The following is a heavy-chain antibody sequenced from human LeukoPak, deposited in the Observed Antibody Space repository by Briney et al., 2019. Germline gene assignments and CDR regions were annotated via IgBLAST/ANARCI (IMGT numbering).Heavy chain of an antibody. Sequence: GASVKVSCKASGYTFTSCGISWVRQAPGQGLEWMGWMNPNSGNTGYAQKLQGRVTMTTDTSTSTAYMELRSLRSDDTAVYYCAREVDSYYDSSGYRNNRFDPWGQGTLVTVSS. D-gene: IGHD3-22*01. V-gene: IGHV1-18*01. J-gene: IGHJ5*02. CDR1: GYTFTSCG. CDR3: AREVDSYYDSSGYRNNRFDP. CDR2: MNPNSGNT.